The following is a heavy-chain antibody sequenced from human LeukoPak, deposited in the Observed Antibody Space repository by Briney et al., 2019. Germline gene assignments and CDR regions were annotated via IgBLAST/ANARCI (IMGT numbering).Heavy chain of an antibody. Sequence: GASVKVSCKASGYTFTGYYMHWVRQAPGQGLEWVGWINPNSGGTNYAQKFQGRVTMTRDTSISTAYMELSRLRSDDTAVYYCARAPYNWNYGLVDYWGQGTLVTVSS. J-gene: IGHJ4*02. V-gene: IGHV1-2*02. CDR1: GYTFTGYY. D-gene: IGHD1-1*01. CDR2: INPNSGGT. CDR3: ARAPYNWNYGLVDY.